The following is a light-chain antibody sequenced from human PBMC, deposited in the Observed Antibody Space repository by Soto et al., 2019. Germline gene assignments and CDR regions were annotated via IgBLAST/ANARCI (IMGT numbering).Light chain of an antibody. CDR1: QSISNN. CDR3: QQYNNWWT. V-gene: IGKV3-15*01. CDR2: GAS. Sequence: EIVMTQSPATLSVSPGERATLSCRASQSISNNLAWYHQRPGQAPRLLIYGASTRATGIPARFSGSGSGTEFTLTISSLQSEDFAVYYCQQYNNWWTYGQGTRVEIK. J-gene: IGKJ1*01.